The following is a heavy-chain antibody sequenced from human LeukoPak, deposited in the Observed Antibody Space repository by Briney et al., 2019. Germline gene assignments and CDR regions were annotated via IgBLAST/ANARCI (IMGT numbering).Heavy chain of an antibody. CDR3: ARAGRIFKDAFDI. Sequence: GSSVKVSCKASGGTFSSYAISWVRQAPGQGLEWMGGIIPIFGTANYAQKFQGRATITTDESTSTAYMELSSLRSEDTAVYYCARAGRIFKDAFDIWGQGTMVTVSS. CDR1: GGTFSSYA. D-gene: IGHD2-15*01. CDR2: IIPIFGTA. V-gene: IGHV1-69*05. J-gene: IGHJ3*02.